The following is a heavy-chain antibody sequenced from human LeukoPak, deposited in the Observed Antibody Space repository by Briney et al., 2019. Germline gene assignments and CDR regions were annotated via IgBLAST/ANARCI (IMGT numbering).Heavy chain of an antibody. D-gene: IGHD3-22*01. Sequence: PSETLSLXCTVSGDSISSYYWSWIRLPAGKGLEWIGRIYTSGSTNYNPSLKSRVTMSVDTSKNQFSLKLSSVTAADTAVYYCARDYYDSSGYYWWYFDYWGQGTLVTVSS. CDR3: ARDYYDSSGYYWWYFDY. J-gene: IGHJ4*02. CDR2: IYTSGST. V-gene: IGHV4-4*07. CDR1: GDSISSYY.